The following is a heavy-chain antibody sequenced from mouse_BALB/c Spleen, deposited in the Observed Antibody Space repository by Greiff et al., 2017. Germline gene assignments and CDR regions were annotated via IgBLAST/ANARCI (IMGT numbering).Heavy chain of an antibody. CDR3: ERKEN. CDR2: IDPSDSYT. Sequence: QVQLQQPGAELVKPGASVKLSCKASGYTFTSYWMHWVKQRPGQGLEWIGEIDPSDSYTNYNQKFKGKATLTVDKSSSTAYMQLSSLTSEDSAVYYCERKENWGQGTLVTVSA. J-gene: IGHJ3*01. CDR1: GYTFTSYW. V-gene: IGHV1-69*02.